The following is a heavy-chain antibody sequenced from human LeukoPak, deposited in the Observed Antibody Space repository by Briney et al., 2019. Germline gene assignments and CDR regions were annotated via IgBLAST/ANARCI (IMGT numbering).Heavy chain of an antibody. D-gene: IGHD1-20*01. CDR2: MFHSGST. J-gene: IGHJ4*02. V-gene: IGHV4-59*04. CDR1: GGSISNYY. Sequence: SETLSLTCTVSGGSISNYYWNWIRQPPGKGLEWIGSMFHSGSTYYNPSLKSRVTMSVDTSKNQFSLKLSSVTAADTAVYYCARVRYNWNRDFDYWGQGTLVTVSS. CDR3: ARVRYNWNRDFDY.